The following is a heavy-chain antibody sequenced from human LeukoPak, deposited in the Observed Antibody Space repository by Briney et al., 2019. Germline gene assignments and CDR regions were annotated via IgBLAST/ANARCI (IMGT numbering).Heavy chain of an antibody. CDR1: GYTFTGYY. Sequence: GTSVKVSCKASGYTFTGYYMHWVRQAPGQGLEWMGWINPNSGGTNYAQKFQGRVTMTRDTSISTAYMELSRLRSDDTAVYYCARIRTGTTRSGYYYYYMDVWGKGITVTVSS. D-gene: IGHD1-14*01. CDR3: ARIRTGTTRSGYYYYYMDV. CDR2: INPNSGGT. J-gene: IGHJ6*03. V-gene: IGHV1-2*02.